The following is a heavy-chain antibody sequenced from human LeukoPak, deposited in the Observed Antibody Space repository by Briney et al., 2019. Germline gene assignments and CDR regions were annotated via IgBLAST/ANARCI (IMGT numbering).Heavy chain of an antibody. J-gene: IGHJ4*02. CDR2: INAGNGNT. CDR3: ARDMRHRYYFDY. CDR1: GYTFTSYA. D-gene: IGHD1-14*01. Sequence: ASVKVSCKASGYTFTSYAMHWVRQAPGQRLEWMGWINAGNGNTKYSQKFQGRVTMTRDTSTSTVYMELSSLRSEDTAVYYCARDMRHRYYFDYWGQGTLVTVSS. V-gene: IGHV1-3*01.